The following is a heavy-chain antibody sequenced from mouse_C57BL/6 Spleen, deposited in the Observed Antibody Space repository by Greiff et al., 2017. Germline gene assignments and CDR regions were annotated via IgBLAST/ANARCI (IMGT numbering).Heavy chain of an antibody. CDR2: IDPNSGGT. J-gene: IGHJ1*03. Sequence: VKQSCKASGYTFTSYWMHWVKQRPGRGLEWIGRIDPNSGGTKYNEKFKSKATLTVDKPSSTAYMQLSSLTSEDSAVYYCARWGGKSSYWYFDVRGTGTTVTVAS. CDR1: GYTFTSYW. D-gene: IGHD1-1*01. V-gene: IGHV1-72*01. CDR3: ARWGGKSSYWYFDV.